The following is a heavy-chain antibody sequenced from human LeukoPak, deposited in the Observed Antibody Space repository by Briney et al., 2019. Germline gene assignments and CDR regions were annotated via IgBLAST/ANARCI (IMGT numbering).Heavy chain of an antibody. Sequence: GASVKVSCKASGYTFTSYGISWVRQAPGQGLEWMGWISAYNGNTNYAQKLQGRVTMTTDTSTSTAYMELRSLRSDDTAVYYCARDHPRVITKNYYYYYMDVWGKGTTVTVSS. J-gene: IGHJ6*03. V-gene: IGHV1-18*01. D-gene: IGHD3-10*01. CDR3: ARDHPRVITKNYYYYYMDV. CDR1: GYTFTSYG. CDR2: ISAYNGNT.